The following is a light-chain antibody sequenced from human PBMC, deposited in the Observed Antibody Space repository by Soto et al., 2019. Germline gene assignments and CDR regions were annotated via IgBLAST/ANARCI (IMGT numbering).Light chain of an antibody. V-gene: IGKV2-28*01. CDR2: LGS. CDR3: MQGLQTPWT. J-gene: IGKJ1*01. Sequence: DIVMTQSPLSLPVTPGEPASISCRYSQSLLHTNGYNYLDWYLQKPGQSPQLLIYLGSNRASGVPDRFSGSGSGTDFTLKISRGEAEDVGVYYCMQGLQTPWTFGQGTKVEIK. CDR1: QSLLHTNGYNY.